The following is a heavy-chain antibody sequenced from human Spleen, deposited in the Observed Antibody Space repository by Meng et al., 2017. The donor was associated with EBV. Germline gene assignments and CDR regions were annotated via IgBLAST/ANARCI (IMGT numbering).Heavy chain of an antibody. D-gene: IGHD2-8*01. CDR2: VYPSGNT. J-gene: IGHJ1*01. Sequence: QVQLRGSGPGLVKPSGTLSLTCAVSGGSVSSPNWWSWVRQPPGKGLEWIGEVYPSGNTNYNPSLKSRVTISVDKSKNQFSMNLSSVTAADTAIYYCARVGSDYANFQVWGPGTLVTVSS. CDR3: ARVGSDYANFQV. V-gene: IGHV4-4*02. CDR1: GGSVSSPNW.